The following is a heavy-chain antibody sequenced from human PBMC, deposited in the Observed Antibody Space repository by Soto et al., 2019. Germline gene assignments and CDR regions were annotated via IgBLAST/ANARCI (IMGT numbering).Heavy chain of an antibody. D-gene: IGHD2-21*02. CDR2: VYYSGST. J-gene: IGHJ3*02. CDR3: ARAPIVVVTATDAFDI. Sequence: SETLSLTCTVSGGSISSGGYYWSWIRQHPGKGLEWIGYVYYSGSTYHKPSLKSRVTISVDTSKNQFSLKLSSVTAADTAVYYCARAPIVVVTATDAFDIWGQGTMVTVS. CDR1: GGSISSGGYY. V-gene: IGHV4-31*03.